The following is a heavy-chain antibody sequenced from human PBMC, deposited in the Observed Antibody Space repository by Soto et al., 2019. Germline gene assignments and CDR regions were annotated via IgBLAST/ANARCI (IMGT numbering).Heavy chain of an antibody. CDR3: ARKGGRNYDFWSGYYGGAYYRMDV. J-gene: IGHJ6*02. CDR1: GGSISSSSYY. CDR2: IYYSGST. V-gene: IGHV4-39*01. D-gene: IGHD3-3*01. Sequence: SETLSLTCTVSGGSISSSSYYWGWIRQPPGKGLEWIGSIYYSGSTYYNPSLKSRVTISVDTSKNQFSLKLSSVTAPDTAVYYCARKGGRNYDFWSGYYGGAYYRMDVWGQGTTVTVSS.